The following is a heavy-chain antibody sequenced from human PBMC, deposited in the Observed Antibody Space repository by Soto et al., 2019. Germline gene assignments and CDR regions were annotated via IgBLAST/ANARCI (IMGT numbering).Heavy chain of an antibody. CDR1: GYTFTNYG. CDR3: ANSLRGSGWLNY. J-gene: IGHJ4*02. V-gene: IGHV1-18*01. D-gene: IGHD6-19*01. Sequence: QVQLVQSGAELTKPGASVKVSCKASGYTFTNYGITWVRQAPGQGLEWMGWISADNGNTHSAQKFQGRVTMTTDTSTSTAYMELRSLRTDDTAVYLCANSLRGSGWLNYWGQGTLVTVSS. CDR2: ISADNGNT.